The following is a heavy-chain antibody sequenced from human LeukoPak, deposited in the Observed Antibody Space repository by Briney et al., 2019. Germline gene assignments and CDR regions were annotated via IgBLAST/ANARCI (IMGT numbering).Heavy chain of an antibody. CDR2: IYPGDSDT. CDR1: GYSFTSYW. Sequence: GESLKISCKGSGYSFTSYWIGWVRQMPGKGLEWMGIIYPGDSDTRYSPSFQGQVTISADKSISTAYLQWSSLKASDTAMYYCATNGYYYDSSGYFHDAFDIWGQGTIVTVSS. D-gene: IGHD3-22*01. CDR3: ATNGYYYDSSGYFHDAFDI. J-gene: IGHJ3*02. V-gene: IGHV5-51*01.